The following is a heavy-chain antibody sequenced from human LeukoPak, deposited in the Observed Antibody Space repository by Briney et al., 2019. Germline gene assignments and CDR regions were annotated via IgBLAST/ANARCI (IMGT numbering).Heavy chain of an antibody. V-gene: IGHV3-74*01. CDR3: SRGDDYGDYVRD. CDR2: INSDGSSA. J-gene: IGHJ4*02. CDR1: GFTFSSDW. Sequence: GGSLRLSCAASGFTFSSDWMHWVRQAQGKGLVWVSRINSDGSSASYADSVKGRFTISRDNAKNTLYLEMNSLRAEDTAVYYCSRGDDYGDYVRDWGQGTLVTVSS. D-gene: IGHD4-17*01.